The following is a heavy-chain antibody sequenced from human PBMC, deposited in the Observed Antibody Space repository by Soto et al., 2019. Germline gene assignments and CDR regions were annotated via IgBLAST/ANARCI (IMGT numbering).Heavy chain of an antibody. CDR3: AKDMWFDP. V-gene: IGHV3-23*01. CDR2: ISGSGGST. CDR1: EFTFSSYA. J-gene: IGHJ5*02. Sequence: EVQLLESGGDLVQPGGSLRLSCAASEFTFSSYAMSWVRQAPGKGLEWVSSISGSGGSTYSADSVKGRFTISRDNSKNTLYLQMNSLRAEDTALYYCAKDMWFDPWGQGTLVTVSS.